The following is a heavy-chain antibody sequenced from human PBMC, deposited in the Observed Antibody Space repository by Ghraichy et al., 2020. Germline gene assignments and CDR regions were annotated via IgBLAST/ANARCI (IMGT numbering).Heavy chain of an antibody. Sequence: GGSLRLSCAASGFTFDDYAMHWVRQAPGKGLEWVSGISWNSGSIGYADSVKGRFTISRDNAKNSLYLQMNSLRAEDTALYYCAKDGGAYGDYGVDYWGQGTLVTVSS. V-gene: IGHV3-9*01. CDR1: GFTFDDYA. CDR2: ISWNSGSI. D-gene: IGHD4-17*01. J-gene: IGHJ4*02. CDR3: AKDGGAYGDYGVDY.